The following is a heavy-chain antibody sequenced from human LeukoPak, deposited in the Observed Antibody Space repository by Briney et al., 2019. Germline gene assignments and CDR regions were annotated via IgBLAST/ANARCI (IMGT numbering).Heavy chain of an antibody. Sequence: YPGGSLRLSCAASGFTFSSYAMSWVRQAPGKGLEWVSAISGSGGSTYYADSVKGRSSISRDNSKNTLHLQMNSLRGEDTAAYYCAKGNGASGGTGLFDYWGQGNLVTVSS. CDR1: GFTFSSYA. D-gene: IGHD1-1*01. J-gene: IGHJ4*02. CDR2: ISGSGGST. V-gene: IGHV3-23*01. CDR3: AKGNGASGGTGLFDY.